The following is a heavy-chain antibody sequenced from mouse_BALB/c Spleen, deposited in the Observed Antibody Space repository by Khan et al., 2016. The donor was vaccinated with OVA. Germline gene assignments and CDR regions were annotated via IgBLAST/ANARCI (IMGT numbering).Heavy chain of an antibody. CDR2: IWAGGST. D-gene: IGHD2-1*01. V-gene: IGHV2-9*02. Sequence: VQLQESGPAMVAPSQSLSITCTVSGFSLTSYGVHWVRQPPGKGLEWLGVIWAGGSTNYNSALMSRLSISKDNSKSQVFLKMNSLQTDDTAMYYCARYYGNYGWYCDVWGAGTTVTVS. CDR1: GFSLTSYG. J-gene: IGHJ1*01. CDR3: ARYYGNYGWYCDV.